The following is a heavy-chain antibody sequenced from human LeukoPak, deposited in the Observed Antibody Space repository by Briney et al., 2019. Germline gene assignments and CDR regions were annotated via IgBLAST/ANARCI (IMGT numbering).Heavy chain of an antibody. D-gene: IGHD2-2*01. CDR3: ARHAPYVY. CDR2: INHSGST. Sequence: SETLSLTCAVYGGSFSGYYWSWIRQPPGKGLEWIGEINHSGSTNYNPSLKSRVTISVDTSKNQFSLKLSSVTAADTAVYYCARHAPYVYWGQGTLVTVSS. CDR1: GGSFSGYY. V-gene: IGHV4-34*01. J-gene: IGHJ4*02.